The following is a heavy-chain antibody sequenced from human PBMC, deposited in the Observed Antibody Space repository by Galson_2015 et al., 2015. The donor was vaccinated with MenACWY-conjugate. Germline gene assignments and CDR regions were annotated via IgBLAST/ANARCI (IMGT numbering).Heavy chain of an antibody. V-gene: IGHV3-48*03. CDR1: GFTFSDYE. CDR2: ISSSGGTI. J-gene: IGHJ3*01. CDR3: AREDRRDALDL. Sequence: CLRLSCAASGFTFSDYEMNWVRQAPGKGLEWLSYISSSGGTIKYEDSVKGRFTISRDNAKNSLFLQMNSVRAEDTAFYYCAREDRRDALDLWGPGTMVTVSS.